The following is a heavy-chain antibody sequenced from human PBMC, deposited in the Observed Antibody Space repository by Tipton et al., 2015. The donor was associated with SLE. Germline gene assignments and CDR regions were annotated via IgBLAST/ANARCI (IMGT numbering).Heavy chain of an antibody. D-gene: IGHD2-15*01. CDR1: GFIFRDYS. Sequence: SLRLSCVPSGFIFRDYSMNWVRQAPGKGLEWISYISTSGSTIYYADSVKGRFTISRDNAKNALYMQVNSLRPEDTALYYCAKADSSTYFSFDYWGQGTLVTVSS. J-gene: IGHJ4*02. CDR3: AKADSSTYFSFDY. CDR2: ISTSGSTI. V-gene: IGHV3-48*01.